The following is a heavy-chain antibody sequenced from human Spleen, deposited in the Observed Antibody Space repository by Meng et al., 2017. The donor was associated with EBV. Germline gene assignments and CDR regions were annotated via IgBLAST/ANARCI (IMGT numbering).Heavy chain of an antibody. D-gene: IGHD5-18*01. CDR2: MHYTGIT. Sequence: QWPLQESGPGLVKPSETLSLTCTVSGGSVSSGSYYWSWIRQPPGKGLEWIGYMHYTGITHYNPSLKSRVTISVDTSKNQFSLKLSSVTAADTAVYYCARLVYVDTTMVTAIDPWGQGALVTVSS. CDR1: GGSVSSGSYY. J-gene: IGHJ5*02. CDR3: ARLVYVDTTMVTAIDP. V-gene: IGHV4-61*01.